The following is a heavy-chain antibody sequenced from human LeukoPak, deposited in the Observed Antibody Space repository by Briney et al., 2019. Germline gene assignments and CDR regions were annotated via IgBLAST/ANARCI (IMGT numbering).Heavy chain of an antibody. V-gene: IGHV3-30*03. D-gene: IGHD2-15*01. J-gene: IGHJ4*02. CDR2: ISYDGSEK. Sequence: GTSLRLSCAAYGFTFGSCGMHWVRQAPGKGLEWVAVISYDGSEKYYADSVKGRFTISRDNSKNTLYLQMNSLRPEDTAVYYCAMWVVTAADIDYWGQGTLVIVSS. CDR3: AMWVVTAADIDY. CDR1: GFTFGSCG.